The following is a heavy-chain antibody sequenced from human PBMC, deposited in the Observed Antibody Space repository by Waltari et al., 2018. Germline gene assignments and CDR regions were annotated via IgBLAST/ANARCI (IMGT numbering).Heavy chain of an antibody. CDR2: ISSSSGAI. Sequence: EVQLVESGGGLVQPGGSLRLSCAASGLTFTSHALNWVRQAPGKGLEWVSYISSSSGAIYYADSVKGRFTISRDNAKNSLYLQMNSLRADDTAVYYCASDPSIGSNLYRYFDFWGQGTLVTVSS. CDR1: GLTFTSHA. D-gene: IGHD2-8*01. V-gene: IGHV3-48*01. CDR3: ASDPSIGSNLYRYFDF. J-gene: IGHJ4*02.